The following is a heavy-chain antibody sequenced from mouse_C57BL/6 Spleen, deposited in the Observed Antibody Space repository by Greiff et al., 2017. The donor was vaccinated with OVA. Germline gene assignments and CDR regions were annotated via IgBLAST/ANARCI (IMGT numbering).Heavy chain of an antibody. CDR1: GYTFTDYN. Sequence: EVQLQQSGPELVKPGASVKIPCKASGYTFTDYNMDWVKQSHGKSLEWIGDINPNNGGTIYNQKFKGKATLTVDKSSSTAYMELRSLTSEDAADYYGARRTGSRTWFADWGQGTLVTVSA. V-gene: IGHV1-18*01. J-gene: IGHJ3*01. CDR2: INPNNGGT. CDR3: ARRTGSRTWFAD. D-gene: IGHD4-1*01.